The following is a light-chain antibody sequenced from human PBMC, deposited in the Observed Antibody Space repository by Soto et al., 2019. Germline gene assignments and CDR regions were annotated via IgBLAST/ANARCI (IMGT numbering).Light chain of an antibody. CDR3: MQDSHWPYT. J-gene: IGKJ2*01. CDR2: LVS. Sequence: DVVMTQSPLSLPVTLGQPASISCKSSQSLLYSDGNTYLHWFQQRPGQSPRRLIYLVSNRDSGVTDRFSGSKSGTDFTLKISRVEAEDVGIYYCMQDSHWPYTFGQGTKLEIK. V-gene: IGKV2-30*01. CDR1: QSLLYSDGNTY.